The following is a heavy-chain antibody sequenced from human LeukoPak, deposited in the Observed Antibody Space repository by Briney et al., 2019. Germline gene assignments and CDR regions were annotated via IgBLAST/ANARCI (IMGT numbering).Heavy chain of an antibody. CDR1: GFTVSNNY. CDR3: AGSYVSRSFDY. V-gene: IGHV3-66*01. D-gene: IGHD3-16*01. Sequence: GGSLRLSCAASGFTVSNNYMSWVRQAPGKGLDWVSIIYRGGSTYYADSVKDRFTISRDNSKNMVYLQMNSLRAEDTAVYYCAGSYVSRSFDYWGQGTLVTVSS. CDR2: IYRGGST. J-gene: IGHJ4*02.